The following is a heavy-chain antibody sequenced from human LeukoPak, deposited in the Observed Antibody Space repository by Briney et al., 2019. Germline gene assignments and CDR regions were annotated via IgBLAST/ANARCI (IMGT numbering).Heavy chain of an antibody. D-gene: IGHD3-9*01. CDR1: GFTFSNYA. J-gene: IGHJ4*02. V-gene: IGHV3-23*01. CDR3: GRDWFLSVDY. CDR2: IGGVSESF. Sequence: GGSLRLSCAASGFTFSNYAMTWVRQAPGKGLEWVSIIGGVSESFYYADSVKGRFTVSRDNSKDTLYLQMNSLKTKDTAVYYCGRDWFLSVDYWGQGTLVTVSS.